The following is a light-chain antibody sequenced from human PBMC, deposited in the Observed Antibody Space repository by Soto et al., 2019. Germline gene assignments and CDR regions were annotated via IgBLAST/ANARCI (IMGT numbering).Light chain of an antibody. Sequence: EIVLTHSPATLSLSPGERATRSCRASHSVSTSLAWYQQKPGQAPRLLIYGASSRATGIPDRFSGSGSGTDFTLTISRLEPEDFAGYYCQQYGSSLATFGQGTKVDI. J-gene: IGKJ1*01. CDR3: QQYGSSLAT. CDR2: GAS. CDR1: HSVSTS. V-gene: IGKV3-20*01.